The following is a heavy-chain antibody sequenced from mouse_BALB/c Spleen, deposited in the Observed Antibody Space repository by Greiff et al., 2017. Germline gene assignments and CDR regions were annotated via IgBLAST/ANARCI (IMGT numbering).Heavy chain of an antibody. D-gene: IGHD2-1*01. CDR1: GFSLTSYG. J-gene: IGHJ4*01. CDR3: ARKMVTTWYAMDY. V-gene: IGHV2-2*02. CDR2: IWSGGST. Sequence: VMLVESGPGLVQPSQSLSITCTVSGFSLTSYGVHWVRQSPGKGLEWLGVIWSGGSTDYNAAFISRLSISKDNSKSQVFFKMNSLQANDTAIYYCARKMVTTWYAMDYWGQGTSVTVSS.